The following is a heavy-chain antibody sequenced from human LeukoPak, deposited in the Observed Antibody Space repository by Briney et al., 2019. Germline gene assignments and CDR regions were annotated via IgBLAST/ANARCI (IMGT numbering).Heavy chain of an antibody. J-gene: IGHJ3*02. CDR3: ARGPYSGSYYSVNAFDI. CDR1: GGSISGNYY. Sequence: SETLSLTCTVSGGSISGNYYWSWIRQPAGKGLEWIGRIYARGNTNYNPSLKSRVTISVDTSKNQFSLKLSSVTAADTAVYYCARGPYSGSYYSVNAFDIWGQGTMVTVSS. CDR2: IYARGNT. V-gene: IGHV4-61*02. D-gene: IGHD1-26*01.